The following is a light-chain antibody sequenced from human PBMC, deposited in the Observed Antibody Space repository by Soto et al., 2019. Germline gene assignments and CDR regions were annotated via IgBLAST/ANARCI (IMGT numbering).Light chain of an antibody. CDR3: AAWDDSLNGRV. CDR1: SSNIGSNT. V-gene: IGLV1-44*01. J-gene: IGLJ2*01. CDR2: SHN. Sequence: QAVVTQPPSASGTPGQRVTISCSGSSSNIGSNTVNWYQQLPGTAPKLLIYSHNQRPSGVPDRFSGSRSGTSASLAISGLRSDDEADYYCAAWDDSLNGRVFGGGTKLTVL.